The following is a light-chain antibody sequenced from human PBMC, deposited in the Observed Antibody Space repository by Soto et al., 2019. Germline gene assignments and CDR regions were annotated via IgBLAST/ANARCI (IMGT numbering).Light chain of an antibody. V-gene: IGKV3-20*01. CDR3: QQYGTLVT. J-gene: IGKJ1*01. CDR1: QSVSSTY. Sequence: DIVLTQSPGTLSLSPGERATLSCRASQSVSSTYLAWYQQKPGQAPRLLIYGASSRATGIPDRFSGSGSGTDFTLTISRLEPEDFAVYFCQQYGTLVTFGQGTKVDIK. CDR2: GAS.